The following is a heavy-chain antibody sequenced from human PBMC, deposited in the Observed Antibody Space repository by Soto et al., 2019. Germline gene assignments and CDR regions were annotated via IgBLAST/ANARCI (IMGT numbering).Heavy chain of an antibody. V-gene: IGHV5-51*01. CDR2: IFPGDSDI. CDR1: GYTFMNNW. J-gene: IGHJ4*02. CDR3: ARYHDYNLKNFDL. D-gene: IGHD4-4*01. Sequence: GESLKISCKGSGYTFMNNWIGWVRQMPGKGLEWMAIIFPGDSDIGYSPSFRGQVTISADKSISTAFLQWRSLKASDTAIYYCARYHDYNLKNFDLWGQGTPVTVSS.